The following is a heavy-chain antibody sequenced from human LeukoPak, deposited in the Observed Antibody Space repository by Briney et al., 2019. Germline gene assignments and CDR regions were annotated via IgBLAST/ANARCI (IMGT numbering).Heavy chain of an antibody. V-gene: IGHV4-38-2*02. Sequence: SETLSLTCSVSGYSIRNGFHWGWIRRSPGKQLQWIGSINHSAKTFYNPSLESRVTISLDMSNNQFTLKLSSVTAADTAIHYCARDTDFWNGYYAGFDFWGQGNLVTVSS. CDR2: INHSAKT. D-gene: IGHD3-3*01. CDR3: ARDTDFWNGYYAGFDF. CDR1: GYSIRNGFH. J-gene: IGHJ4*02.